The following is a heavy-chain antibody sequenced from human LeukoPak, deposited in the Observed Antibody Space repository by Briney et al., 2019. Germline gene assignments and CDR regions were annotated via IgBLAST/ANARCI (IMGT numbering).Heavy chain of an antibody. D-gene: IGHD6-19*01. J-gene: IGHJ5*02. V-gene: IGHV1-2*02. CDR3: ARDSAVGDNWFDP. CDR1: GYTFTGYY. Sequence: ASVKVSCKASGYTFTGYYMHWVRQAPGQGLEWMGWINPNSGGTNYAQKFQGRVTMTRDTSISIAYMELSRLRSDDTAVYYCARDSAVGDNWFDPWGQGTLVTVSS. CDR2: INPNSGGT.